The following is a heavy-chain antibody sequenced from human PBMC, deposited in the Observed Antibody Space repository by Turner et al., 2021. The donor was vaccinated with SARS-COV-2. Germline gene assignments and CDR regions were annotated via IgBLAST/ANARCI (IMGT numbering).Heavy chain of an antibody. CDR2: IYYSGTT. D-gene: IGHD3-10*01. CDR3: ARQAAGQGLDD. Sequence: QAPLQESGPGLQKPSATLSLTCTVSGGSISSSSYFWGWIRQPPKKELEGIGSIYYSGTTNYTPSLKSRVSLSRDPSKNQFSLNLTSVTAADTALYYCARQAAGQGLDDWGRGILVTVSS. J-gene: IGHJ4*02. CDR1: GGSISSSSYF. V-gene: IGHV4-39*01.